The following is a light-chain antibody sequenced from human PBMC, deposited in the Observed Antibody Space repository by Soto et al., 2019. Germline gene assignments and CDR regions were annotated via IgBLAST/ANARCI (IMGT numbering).Light chain of an antibody. CDR2: MTN. CDR3: AAWDANLSRWG. J-gene: IGLJ3*02. Sequence: QSVLTQPPSASGTPGQRVTISCSGSSSNLGNNYVYWYQQFPGAAPKLLMFMTNQRPSGVPDRFSGSKSGTSAALAISGLRSEDEANYHCAAWDANLSRWGFGGGTKLTVL. CDR1: SSNLGNNY. V-gene: IGLV1-47*01.